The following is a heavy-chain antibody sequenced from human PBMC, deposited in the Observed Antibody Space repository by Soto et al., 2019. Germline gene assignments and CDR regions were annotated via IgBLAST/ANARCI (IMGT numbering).Heavy chain of an antibody. V-gene: IGHV3-21*01. CDR1: GFTFSSYS. Sequence: GGSLRLSCAASGFTFSSYSMNWVRQAPGKGLEWVSSISSSSSYIYYAYSVKGRFTISRDNAKNSLYLQMNSLRAEDTAVYYCAKAQGGVVVPAAMVYWGQGTLVTVSS. CDR3: AKAQGGVVVPAAMVY. D-gene: IGHD2-2*01. CDR2: ISSSSSYI. J-gene: IGHJ4*02.